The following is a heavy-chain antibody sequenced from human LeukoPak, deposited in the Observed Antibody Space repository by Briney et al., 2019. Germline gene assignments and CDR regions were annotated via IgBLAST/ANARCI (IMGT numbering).Heavy chain of an antibody. CDR1: GFTFGDYA. CDR3: TRAAPYYGSGGVDY. Sequence: PGGSLRLSCTASGFTFGDYAMSWVRQAPGKGLEWVGFIRSKAYGGTTEYAASVKGRFTTSRDDSKSIAYLQMNSLKTEDTAVYYCTRAAPYYGSGGVDYWGQGTLVTVSS. V-gene: IGHV3-49*04. D-gene: IGHD3-10*01. CDR2: IRSKAYGGTT. J-gene: IGHJ4*02.